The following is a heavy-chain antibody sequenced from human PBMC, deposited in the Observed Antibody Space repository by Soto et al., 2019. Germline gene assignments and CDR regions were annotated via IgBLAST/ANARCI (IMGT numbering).Heavy chain of an antibody. J-gene: IGHJ5*02. V-gene: IGHV3-66*01. CDR1: GFTVSSNY. CDR2: IYSSGGT. CDR3: AKTMIVVGYNWFEP. D-gene: IGHD3-22*01. Sequence: GGSLRLSCAAPGFTVSSNYMSWVRLAPGRGLEWVSIIYSSGGTYYADSVKDRFTISRDNSRNTLYLQILGLRAEDSAVYYCAKTMIVVGYNWFEPWGQGTLVTVSS.